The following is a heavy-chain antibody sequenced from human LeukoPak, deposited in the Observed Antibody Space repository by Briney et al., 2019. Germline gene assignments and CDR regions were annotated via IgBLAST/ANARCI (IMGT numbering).Heavy chain of an antibody. CDR2: ISSSGSTI. D-gene: IGHD3-10*01. CDR1: GFTFSSYE. CDR3: ARESITMVRGVTPYYSYYGMDV. V-gene: IGHV3-48*03. Sequence: PGGSLRLSCAASGFTFSSYEMNWVRQAPGKGLEWVSYISSSGSTIYYADSVKGRFTISRDNAKNSLYLQMNSLRAEDTAVYYCARESITMVRGVTPYYSYYGMDVWGKGTTVTVSS. J-gene: IGHJ6*04.